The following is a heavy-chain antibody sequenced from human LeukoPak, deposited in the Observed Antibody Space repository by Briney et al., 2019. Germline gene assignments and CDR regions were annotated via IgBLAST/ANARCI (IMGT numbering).Heavy chain of an antibody. CDR2: IYYSGST. CDR3: ASTAGTYGGNLEMDV. CDR1: GGSFSGYY. D-gene: IGHD4-23*01. J-gene: IGHJ6*04. V-gene: IGHV4-34*01. Sequence: SETLSLTCAVYGGSFSGYYWSWIRQPPGKGLEWIGSIYYSGSTYYNPSLKSRVTISVDTSKNQFSLKLSSVTTADTAVYYCASTAGTYGGNLEMDVWGKGTTVTVSS.